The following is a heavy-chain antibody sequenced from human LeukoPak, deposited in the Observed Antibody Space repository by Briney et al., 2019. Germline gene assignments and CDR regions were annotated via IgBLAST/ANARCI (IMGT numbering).Heavy chain of an antibody. CDR3: AKGAGGWLYDY. J-gene: IGHJ4*02. Sequence: GGSLRLSCAASGFTFSNYAMHWVRQAPGKGLEWVAVISYDGSNKYYADSVKGRFTISRDNSKNTLYLQMNSLRAEDTAVYYCAKGAGGWLYDYWGQGTLVTVSS. D-gene: IGHD6-19*01. CDR1: GFTFSNYA. V-gene: IGHV3-30*04. CDR2: ISYDGSNK.